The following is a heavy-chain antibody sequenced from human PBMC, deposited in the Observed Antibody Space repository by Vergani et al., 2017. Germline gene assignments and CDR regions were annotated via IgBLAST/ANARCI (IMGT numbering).Heavy chain of an antibody. CDR3: ARGQGDRGTGGANWFDP. CDR1: GGSISSSNW. Sequence: QVQLQESGPGLVKPPGTLSLTCAVSGGSISSSNWWRWVRQPPGRGLEWIGENYHSGSTHYNPSLKSRVTISVDTSKYQFSLKLSSVAAADTAVYYCARGQGDRGTGGANWFDPWGQGTLVTVSS. V-gene: IGHV4-4*03. CDR2: NYHSGST. D-gene: IGHD1-26*01. J-gene: IGHJ5*02.